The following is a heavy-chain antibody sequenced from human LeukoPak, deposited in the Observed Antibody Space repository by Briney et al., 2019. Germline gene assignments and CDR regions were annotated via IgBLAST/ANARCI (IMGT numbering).Heavy chain of an antibody. V-gene: IGHV1-2*02. Sequence: ASVKVSCKASGYTFTGYYMHWVRQAPGQGLEWMGWINPNSGGTNYAQKFQGRVTMTRDTSISTAYMELSRLRSDDTAVYYCARDLYGGNSPYYYHYGMDVWGQGTTVTVSS. CDR3: ARDLYGGNSPYYYHYGMDV. J-gene: IGHJ6*02. CDR1: GYTFTGYY. D-gene: IGHD4-23*01. CDR2: INPNSGGT.